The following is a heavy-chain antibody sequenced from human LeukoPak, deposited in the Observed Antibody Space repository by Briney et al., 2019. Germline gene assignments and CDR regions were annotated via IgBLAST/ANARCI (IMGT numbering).Heavy chain of an antibody. V-gene: IGHV3-7*01. J-gene: IGHJ6*03. CDR1: GCTFSSYW. CDR3: ARTLGVYYYYYMDV. Sequence: PGGSLRLSCAASGCTFSSYWMSWVRQAPGKGLEWVANIKQDGSEKYYVDSVKGRFTISRDNAKNSLYLQMNSLRAEDTAVYYCARTLGVYYYYYMDVWGKGTTVTVSS. D-gene: IGHD3-16*01. CDR2: IKQDGSEK.